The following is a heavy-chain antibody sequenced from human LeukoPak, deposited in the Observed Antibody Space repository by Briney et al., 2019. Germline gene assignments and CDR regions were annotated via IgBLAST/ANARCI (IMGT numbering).Heavy chain of an antibody. J-gene: IGHJ4*02. CDR2: IIPIFGTT. D-gene: IGHD3-10*01. CDR3: ARDRHYYGSGRYFDY. V-gene: IGHV1-69*06. Sequence: SVKVSCKASGGTFSSYAISWVRQAPGQGLEWMGGIIPIFGTTNYAQKFQGRVTITADKSTSTAYMELSSLRSEDTAVYYCARDRHYYGSGRYFDYWGQGTLVTVSS. CDR1: GGTFSSYA.